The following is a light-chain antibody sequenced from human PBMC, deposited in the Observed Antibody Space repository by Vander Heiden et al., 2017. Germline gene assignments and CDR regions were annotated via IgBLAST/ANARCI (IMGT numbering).Light chain of an antibody. J-gene: IGKJ2*01. CDR2: GAS. V-gene: IGKV3-20*01. Sequence: EVVLTQSPGTLSLSPGERATLSCRASQSVSTYLGWYQQTPGQAPRLLIYGASSRATGIPDRFSGSGSGTDFTLTISRLEPEDFAVYYCQQYGSSWYTFGQGTKLEIK. CDR1: QSVSTY. CDR3: QQYGSSWYT.